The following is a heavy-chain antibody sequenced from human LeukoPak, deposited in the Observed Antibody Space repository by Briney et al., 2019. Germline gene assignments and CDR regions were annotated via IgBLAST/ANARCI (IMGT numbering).Heavy chain of an antibody. CDR2: INHSGST. Sequence: SETLSLTCAVYGGSFSGYYWSWIRQPPGKGLEWIGEINHSGSTNYNPSLKSRVTISVDTSKNQFSLKLSSVTAADTAVYYCARHGESARFDYWGQGTLVTVSS. J-gene: IGHJ4*02. V-gene: IGHV4-34*01. CDR3: ARHGESARFDY. D-gene: IGHD3-10*01. CDR1: GGSFSGYY.